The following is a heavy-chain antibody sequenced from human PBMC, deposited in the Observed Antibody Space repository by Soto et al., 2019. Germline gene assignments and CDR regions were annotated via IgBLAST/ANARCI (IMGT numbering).Heavy chain of an antibody. CDR3: ARISSGPYYYYYGMDV. J-gene: IGHJ6*02. V-gene: IGHV2-70*11. D-gene: IGHD6-19*01. Sequence: ASGPTLVNPTQTLTLTCTFSGFSLSTSGMCVSWIRQPPGKALEWLARIDWDDDKYYSTSLKTRLTISKDTSKNQVVLTMTNMDPVDTATYYCARISSGPYYYYYGMDVWGQGNTVTVSS. CDR1: GFSLSTSGMC. CDR2: IDWDDDK.